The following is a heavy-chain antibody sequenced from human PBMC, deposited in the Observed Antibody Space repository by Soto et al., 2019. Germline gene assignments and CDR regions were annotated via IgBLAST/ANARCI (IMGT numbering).Heavy chain of an antibody. J-gene: IGHJ6*02. D-gene: IGHD5-18*01. V-gene: IGHV3-21*01. CDR2: ISSSSSYI. Sequence: EVQLMESGGGLVKPGGSLRLSCAASGFTFSSYSMNWVRQAPGKGLEWVSSISSSSSYIYYADSVKGRFTISRDNAKNSLYLQMNSLRAEDTAVYYCARGNPLPFVDTAMEDYYYYGMDVWGQGTTVTVSS. CDR1: GFTFSSYS. CDR3: ARGNPLPFVDTAMEDYYYYGMDV.